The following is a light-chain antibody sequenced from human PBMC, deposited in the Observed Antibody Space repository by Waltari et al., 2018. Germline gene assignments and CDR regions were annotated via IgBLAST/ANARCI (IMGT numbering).Light chain of an antibody. Sequence: IALTQSPGTLSLSPGERVNLSCRASQSVSRSLAWYQQQPGQAPKLLIYGASTRATGIPDRFTGSGSGTDFSLTISSLEPEDFAIYFCQHYVRLPATFGQGTKVEIK. J-gene: IGKJ1*01. V-gene: IGKV3-20*01. CDR2: GAS. CDR1: QSVSRS. CDR3: QHYVRLPAT.